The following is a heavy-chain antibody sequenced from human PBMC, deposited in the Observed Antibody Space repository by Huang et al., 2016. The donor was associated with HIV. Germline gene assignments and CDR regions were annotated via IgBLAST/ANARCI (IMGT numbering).Heavy chain of an antibody. CDR1: GGTFSSCG. V-gene: IGHV1-69*01. D-gene: IGHD6-13*01. CDR2: IIPIFGTP. CDR3: ARWEAAAHNNWFDP. J-gene: IGHJ5*02. Sequence: QVQLVQSGAEVKKPGSSVKVSCRASGGTFSSCGISWVRQAPGQGLEWVGGIIPIFGTPNYAQKFQGRVTTTADESTSTAYMELSSLRSEDTAVYYCARWEAAAHNNWFDPWGQGTLVTVSS.